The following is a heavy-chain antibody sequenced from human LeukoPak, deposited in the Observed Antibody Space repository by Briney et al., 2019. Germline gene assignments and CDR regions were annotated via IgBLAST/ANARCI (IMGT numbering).Heavy chain of an antibody. CDR2: IYYSGST. J-gene: IGHJ4*02. Sequence: SETLSLTCTVSGGSISSSSYYWGWIRQPPGKGLEWIGSIYYSGSTYYNPSLKSRVTISVDTSKNQFSLKLSSVTAADTAVYYCARGRRWVPFDYWGQGTLVTVSS. V-gene: IGHV4-39*01. CDR3: ARGRRWVPFDY. CDR1: GGSISSSSYY. D-gene: IGHD5-24*01.